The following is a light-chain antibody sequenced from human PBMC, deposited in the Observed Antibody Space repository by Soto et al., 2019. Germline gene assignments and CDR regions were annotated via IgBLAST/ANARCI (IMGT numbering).Light chain of an antibody. V-gene: IGKV3-20*01. CDR3: QQYGNSPFT. CDR2: GRS. Sequence: TQSPGPLSLSPGNSAALSCRASQSVTGDKVAWYQQRPGQAPRLLIYGRSTRATDIPARFRGSGSGTDYTLTINRLEPEDFALYYCQQYGNSPFTFGQGTKLEI. J-gene: IGKJ2*01. CDR1: QSVTGDK.